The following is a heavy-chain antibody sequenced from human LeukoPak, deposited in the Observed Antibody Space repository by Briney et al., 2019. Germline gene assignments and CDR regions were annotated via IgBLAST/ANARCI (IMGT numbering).Heavy chain of an antibody. V-gene: IGHV3-21*01. J-gene: IGHJ3*02. Sequence: PGGSLRLSCAASGFTFSSYSMNWVRQAPGKGPEWVSSISSSSSYIYYADSVKGRFTISRDNAKNSLYLQMKSLRAEDTAVYYCARDRCGGDCYLPDDAFDIWGQGTMVTVSS. CDR2: ISSSSSYI. D-gene: IGHD2-21*01. CDR3: ARDRCGGDCYLPDDAFDI. CDR1: GFTFSSYS.